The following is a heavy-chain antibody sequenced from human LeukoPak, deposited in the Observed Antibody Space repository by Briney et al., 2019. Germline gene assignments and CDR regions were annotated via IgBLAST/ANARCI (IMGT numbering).Heavy chain of an antibody. CDR1: GFTFNNYA. Sequence: PGGSLRLSCTASGFTFNNYAMSWVRQAPGKGLEWVSAISGSGGSTYYADSVKGRFTISRDNSENTLFLQINSLRADDAAVYYCATVGGGSSRPYYFDYWGQGALVTVSS. V-gene: IGHV3-23*01. CDR3: ATVGGGSSRPYYFDY. D-gene: IGHD1-26*01. CDR2: ISGSGGST. J-gene: IGHJ4*02.